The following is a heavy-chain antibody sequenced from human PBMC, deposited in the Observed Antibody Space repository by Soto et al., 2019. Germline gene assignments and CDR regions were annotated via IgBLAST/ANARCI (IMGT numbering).Heavy chain of an antibody. D-gene: IGHD3-3*01. V-gene: IGHV3-30*18. CDR2: ISYDGSNK. CDR3: AKDRNYDFWSGYFDY. J-gene: IGHJ4*02. CDR1: GFTFSSYG. Sequence: GGSLRLSCAASGFTFSSYGIHWVRQAPGKGLEWVAVISYDGSNKYYADSVKGRFTISGDNSKNTRYLQMNSLRAEDTAVYYCAKDRNYDFWSGYFDYWGQGTLVTVSS.